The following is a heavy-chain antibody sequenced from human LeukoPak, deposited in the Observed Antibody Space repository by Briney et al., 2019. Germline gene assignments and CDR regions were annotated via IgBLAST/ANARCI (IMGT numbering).Heavy chain of an antibody. V-gene: IGHV4-34*01. CDR3: ARGGYSSGWYGSYYYYGMDV. D-gene: IGHD6-19*01. Sequence: SETLSLTCTVSGGSISSYYWSWIRQPPGKGLEWIGEINHSGSTNYNPSLKSRVTISVDTSKNQFSLKLSSVTAADTAVYYCARGGYSSGWYGSYYYYGMDVWGQGTTVTVSS. J-gene: IGHJ6*02. CDR1: GGSISSYY. CDR2: INHSGST.